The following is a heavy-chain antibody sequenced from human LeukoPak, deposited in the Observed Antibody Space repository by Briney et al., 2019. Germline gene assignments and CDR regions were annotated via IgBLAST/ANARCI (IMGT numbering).Heavy chain of an antibody. CDR1: EYTFTSYY. Sequence: ASVKVSCKASEYTFTSYYMHWVRQAPGQGLEWMGIINPSGGSTSYAQKFQGRVTMTRDTSTSTVYMELSSLRSEDTAVYYCARSLSDSSGYLYFQHWGQGTLVTVSS. CDR2: INPSGGST. D-gene: IGHD3-22*01. CDR3: ARSLSDSSGYLYFQH. V-gene: IGHV1-46*01. J-gene: IGHJ1*01.